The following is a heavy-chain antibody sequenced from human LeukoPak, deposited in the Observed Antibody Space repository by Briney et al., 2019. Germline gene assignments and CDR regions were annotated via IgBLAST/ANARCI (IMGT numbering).Heavy chain of an antibody. Sequence: SETLSLTCAVYGGSFSGYYWSWIRQPPGKGLEWIGEINHSGSTNYNPSLKSRVTISVDTSKNQFFLKLSSVTAADTAVYYCARGPWGSSWYTGWFDPWGQGTLVTVSS. CDR1: GGSFSGYY. CDR3: ARGPWGSSWYTGWFDP. J-gene: IGHJ5*02. CDR2: INHSGST. D-gene: IGHD6-13*01. V-gene: IGHV4-34*01.